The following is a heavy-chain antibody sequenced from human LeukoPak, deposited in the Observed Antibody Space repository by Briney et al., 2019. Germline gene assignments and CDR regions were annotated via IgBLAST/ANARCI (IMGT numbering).Heavy chain of an antibody. J-gene: IGHJ6*02. D-gene: IGHD5-24*01. CDR1: GESFSGYY. CDR2: IYYSGST. Sequence: KASETLSLTCAVYGESFSGYYWSWIRQPPGKGLEWIGYIYYSGSTNYNPSLKSRVTISVDTSKNQFSLKLSSVTAADTAVYYCAIGGYNYSDYYYYGMDVWGQGTTVTVSS. CDR3: AIGGYNYSDYYYYGMDV. V-gene: IGHV4-59*01.